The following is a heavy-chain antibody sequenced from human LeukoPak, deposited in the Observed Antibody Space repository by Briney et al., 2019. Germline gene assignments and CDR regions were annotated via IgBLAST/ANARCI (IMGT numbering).Heavy chain of an antibody. CDR3: ARVGCSGGSCRDAFDI. Sequence: GGSLRLSCAASGFTFSSYAMNWVRQAPGKGLEWVSSISSSSSYIYYADSVKGRFTISRDNAKNSLYLQMSSLRAEDTAVYYCARVGCSGGSCRDAFDIWGQGTMVTVSS. J-gene: IGHJ3*02. V-gene: IGHV3-21*01. D-gene: IGHD2-15*01. CDR1: GFTFSSYA. CDR2: ISSSSSYI.